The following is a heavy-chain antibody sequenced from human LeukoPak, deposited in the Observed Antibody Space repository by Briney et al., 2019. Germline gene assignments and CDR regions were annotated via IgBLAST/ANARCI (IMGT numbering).Heavy chain of an antibody. J-gene: IGHJ2*01. D-gene: IGHD3-22*01. V-gene: IGHV4-34*01. Sequence: SETLSLTCAVYGGSFSGYYWSWIRQPSGKGLEWIGEINHSGSTNYNPSLKSRVTISVDTSKNQFSLKLSSVTAADTAVYYCARRSSGYFGYWYFDLWGRGTLVTVSS. CDR3: ARRSSGYFGYWYFDL. CDR1: GGSFSGYY. CDR2: INHSGST.